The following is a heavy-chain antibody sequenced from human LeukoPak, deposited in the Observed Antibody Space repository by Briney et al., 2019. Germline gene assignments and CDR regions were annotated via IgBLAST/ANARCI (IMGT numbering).Heavy chain of an antibody. CDR1: GFTFSDYY. CDR3: ARDLSPYYDSSGYYYAFDY. J-gene: IGHJ4*02. CDR2: ISSSGSTI. V-gene: IGHV3-11*01. Sequence: PGGSLRLSCAASGFTFSDYYMSWIRQAPGKGLEWVSYISSSGSTIYYADSVKGRFTISRDNAKNSLYLQMNSLRAEDTAVYYCARDLSPYYDSSGYYYAFDYWGQGTLVTVSS. D-gene: IGHD3-22*01.